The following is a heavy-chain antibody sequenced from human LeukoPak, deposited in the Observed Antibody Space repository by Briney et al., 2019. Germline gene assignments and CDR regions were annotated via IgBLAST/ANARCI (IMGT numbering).Heavy chain of an antibody. CDR3: AKPRTMIHNAFDI. CDR2: IKSKTDGGTT. CDR1: GFTFSNAW. D-gene: IGHD3-22*01. V-gene: IGHV3-15*01. Sequence: GGSLRLSCAASGFTFSNAWMSWVRQAPGKGLEWVGRIKSKTDGGTTDYAAPVKGRFTISRDDSKNTLYLQMNSLRAEDTAVYYCAKPRTMIHNAFDIWGQGTMVTVSS. J-gene: IGHJ3*02.